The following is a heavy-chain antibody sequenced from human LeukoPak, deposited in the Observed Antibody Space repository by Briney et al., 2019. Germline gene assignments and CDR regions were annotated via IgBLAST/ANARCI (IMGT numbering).Heavy chain of an antibody. CDR3: ASKMVPAAEKGLGY. J-gene: IGHJ4*02. CDR1: GFTVSSTY. Sequence: GGSLRLSCAASGFTVSSTYMSWVRQAPGKGLEWVSGVYSGGGTYYADSVKGRFTTFRDNSKNTLYLQMNSLRVDDTAVYYCASKMVPAAEKGLGYWGQGTLVTVSS. V-gene: IGHV3-53*01. D-gene: IGHD2-2*01. CDR2: VYSGGGT.